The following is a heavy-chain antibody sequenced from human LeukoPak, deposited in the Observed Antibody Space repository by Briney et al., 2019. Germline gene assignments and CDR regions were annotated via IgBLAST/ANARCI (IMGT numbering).Heavy chain of an antibody. CDR1: GFTFSSYA. CDR2: ISSNGGST. D-gene: IGHD6-13*01. J-gene: IGHJ4*02. Sequence: GGSLRLSCAASGFTFSSYAMHWVRQAPGKGLEYVSAISSNGGSTYYANSVKGRFTISRDNSKNTLYLQMGSLRAEDTAVYYCARSAAGTKTSPIYYWGQGTLVTVSS. V-gene: IGHV3-64*01. CDR3: ARSAAGTKTSPIYY.